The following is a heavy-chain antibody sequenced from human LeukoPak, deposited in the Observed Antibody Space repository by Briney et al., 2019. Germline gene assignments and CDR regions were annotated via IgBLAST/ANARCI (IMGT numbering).Heavy chain of an antibody. CDR3: ARHEVAELPFDI. J-gene: IGHJ3*02. Sequence: PSETLSLTCTVSGGSISSSSYYWGWIRQPPGKGLEWIGSIYYSGSTYYNPSLKSRVTISVDTSKNQFSLKLSSVTAADTAVYYCARHEVAELPFDIWGQGTMVTVSS. CDR1: GGSISSSSYY. V-gene: IGHV4-39*01. D-gene: IGHD1-26*01. CDR2: IYYSGST.